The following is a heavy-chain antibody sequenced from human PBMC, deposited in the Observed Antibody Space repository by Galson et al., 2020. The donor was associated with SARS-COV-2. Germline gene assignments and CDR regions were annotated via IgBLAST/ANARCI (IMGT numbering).Heavy chain of an antibody. D-gene: IGHD1-1*01. J-gene: IGHJ3*02. CDR1: GYTFTGYY. Sequence: ASVKVSCKASGYTFTGYYMHWVRQAHGQGLEWMGWINPNSSGTTYAQKFQDWVTMTRDTSISTAYMELSRLRSDDTAVYYCARDNDHDAFDIWGQGTRVTVSS. CDR2: INPNSSGT. V-gene: IGHV1-2*04. CDR3: ARDNDHDAFDI.